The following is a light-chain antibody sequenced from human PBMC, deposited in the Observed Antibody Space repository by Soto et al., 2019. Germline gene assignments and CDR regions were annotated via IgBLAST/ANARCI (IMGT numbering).Light chain of an antibody. V-gene: IGKV1-5*01. CDR3: QQYNSYSRT. Sequence: DIQMTQSPSPLSASVGDRVTITCRASPSISSWLAWYQQKPGKAPKLLIYDASSLESGVPSRFSGSGSGTEFTLTISSLQPDDFATYYCQQYNSYSRTFGQGTKVEIK. CDR1: PSISSW. J-gene: IGKJ1*01. CDR2: DAS.